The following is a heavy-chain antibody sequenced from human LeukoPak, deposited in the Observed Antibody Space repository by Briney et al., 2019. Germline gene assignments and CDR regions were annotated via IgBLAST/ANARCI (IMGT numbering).Heavy chain of an antibody. CDR2: IYYSGST. V-gene: IGHV4-59*01. CDR1: GGSISSYY. D-gene: IGHD6-13*01. CDR3: ARVGYSSSWSLDY. Sequence: SETLSLTCTVSGGSISSYYWSWIRQPPGKGLEWIGYIYYSGSTSYNPSLKSRVTISVDTSKNQFSLKLSSVTAADTAVYYCARVGYSSSWSLDYWGQGTLVTVSS. J-gene: IGHJ4*02.